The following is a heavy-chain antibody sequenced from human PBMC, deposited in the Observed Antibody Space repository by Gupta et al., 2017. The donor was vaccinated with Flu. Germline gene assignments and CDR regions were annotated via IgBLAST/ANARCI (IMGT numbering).Heavy chain of an antibody. J-gene: IGHJ1*01. D-gene: IGHD2-2*02. V-gene: IGHV3-9*01. CDR3: VRDRGRCINTSCYTRYFHP. CDR2: IKWNSGHI. Sequence: HWVRQAPGKGLEWVSGIKWNSGHIGYAEYVKCRITDSRDNAKDSLYLQMTSLRTEDTVVYYCVRDRGRCINTSCYTRYFHPWVQGTLVSVSS.